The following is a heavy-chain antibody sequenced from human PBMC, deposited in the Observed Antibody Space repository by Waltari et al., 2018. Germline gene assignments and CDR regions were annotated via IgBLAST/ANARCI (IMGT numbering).Heavy chain of an antibody. CDR1: GYSISSGYY. Sequence: QVQLQESGPGLAKPSETLSLTCAVSGYSISSGYYWGCIRQPPGKGLEWIGSIYHSGSTYYNPSLKRRVTISVDTSKNQFSLKLSSVTAADTAVYYCARQDYGSGSYFDYWGQGTLVTVSS. CDR3: ARQDYGSGSYFDY. J-gene: IGHJ4*02. D-gene: IGHD3-10*01. V-gene: IGHV4-38-2*01. CDR2: IYHSGST.